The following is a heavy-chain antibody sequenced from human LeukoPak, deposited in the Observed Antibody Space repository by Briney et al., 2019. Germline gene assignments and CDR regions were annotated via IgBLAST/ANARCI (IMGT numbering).Heavy chain of an antibody. CDR2: IYTSGST. Sequence: SETLPLTCIVSGGSISSYYWSWIRQPAGKGLEWIGRIYTSGSTNYNPSLKSRVTMSVDTSKNQFSLKLSSVTAADTAVYYCARGVYQLLWDSSYFDYWGQGTLVTVSS. J-gene: IGHJ4*02. D-gene: IGHD2-2*01. V-gene: IGHV4-4*07. CDR3: ARGVYQLLWDSSYFDY. CDR1: GGSISSYY.